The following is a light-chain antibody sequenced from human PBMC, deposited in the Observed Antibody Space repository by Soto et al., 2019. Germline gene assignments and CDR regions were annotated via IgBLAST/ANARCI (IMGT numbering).Light chain of an antibody. CDR2: WAS. CDR3: QQYHSTPPQWT. CDR1: RTVLSVSDNQYY. J-gene: IGKJ1*01. V-gene: IGKV4-1*01. Sequence: DIVTTESPDSLTLSLGERATITCRSSRTVLSVSDNQYYLNWYQHKPRQPPKLLIYWASTRESGVPDRFTGSGSGTNFTLPINSLQAEDVAVYYCQQYHSTPPQWTFGQGTRVEIK.